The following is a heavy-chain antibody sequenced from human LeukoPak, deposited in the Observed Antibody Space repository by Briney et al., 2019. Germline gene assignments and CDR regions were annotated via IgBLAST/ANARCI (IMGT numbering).Heavy chain of an antibody. CDR2: ISSSSSTI. V-gene: IGHV3-48*01. CDR3: AKGPGSYYDFWSGSN. J-gene: IGHJ4*02. D-gene: IGHD3-3*01. Sequence: GGSLRLSCAASGFTFSSYSMNWVRQAPGKGLEWVSYISSSSSTIYYADSVKGRFTISRDNFKNTLYLQMNSLRVEDTAVYYCAKGPGSYYDFWSGSNWGQGTLVTVSS. CDR1: GFTFSSYS.